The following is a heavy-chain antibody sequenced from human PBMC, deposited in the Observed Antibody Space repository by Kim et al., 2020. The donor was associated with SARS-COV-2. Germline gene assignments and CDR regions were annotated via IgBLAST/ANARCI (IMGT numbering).Heavy chain of an antibody. D-gene: IGHD6-13*01. CDR3: ASPPKQQLLQADDAFDI. CDR2: IDPSDSYT. V-gene: IGHV5-10-1*01. J-gene: IGHJ3*02. CDR1: GYSFTSYW. Sequence: GESLKISCKGSGYSFTSYWISWVRQMPGKGLEWMGRIDPSDSYTNYSPSFQGHVTISADKSISTAYLQWSSLKASDTAMYYCASPPKQQLLQADDAFDIWGQGTMVTVSS.